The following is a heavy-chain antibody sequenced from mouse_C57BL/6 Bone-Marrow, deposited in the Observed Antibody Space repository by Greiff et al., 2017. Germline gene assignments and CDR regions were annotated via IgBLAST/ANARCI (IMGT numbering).Heavy chain of an antibody. CDR2: INPYNGGT. Sequence: EVQLQESGPVLVKPGASVKMSCKASGYTFTDYYMNWVKQSHGKSLEWIGVINPYNGGTSYNQKFKGKATLTVDTSSSTAYMELNSLTSEDSAVYYCARGTVVGYFAYWGQGTLVTVSA. CDR3: ARGTVVGYFAY. J-gene: IGHJ3*01. V-gene: IGHV1-19*01. D-gene: IGHD1-1*01. CDR1: GYTFTDYY.